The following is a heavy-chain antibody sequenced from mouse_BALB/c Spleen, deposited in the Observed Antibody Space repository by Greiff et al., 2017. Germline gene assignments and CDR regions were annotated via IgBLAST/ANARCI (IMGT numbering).Heavy chain of an antibody. CDR1: GYSITSDYA. V-gene: IGHV3-2*02. CDR3: ARSNGNYGMDY. Sequence: VQLKESGPGLVKPSQSLSLTCTVTGYSITSDYAWNWIRQFPGNKLEWMGYISYSGSTSYNPSLKSRISITRDTSKNQFFLQLNSVTTEDTATYYCARSNGNYGMDYWGQGTSVTVSS. D-gene: IGHD2-1*01. CDR2: ISYSGST. J-gene: IGHJ4*01.